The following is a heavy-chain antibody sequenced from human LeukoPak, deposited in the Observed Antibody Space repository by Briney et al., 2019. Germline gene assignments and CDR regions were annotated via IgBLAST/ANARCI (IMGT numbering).Heavy chain of an antibody. Sequence: ASVKVSCKASGYIFTGYYMHWVRQAPGQGLEWMGWINPNSGGTNYAQKFQGRVTMTRDTSISTAYMELSGLRSDDTAVYYCAREGGTHGVYYFDYWGQGTLVTVSS. D-gene: IGHD2-8*01. CDR2: INPNSGGT. J-gene: IGHJ4*02. V-gene: IGHV1-2*02. CDR3: AREGGTHGVYYFDY. CDR1: GYIFTGYY.